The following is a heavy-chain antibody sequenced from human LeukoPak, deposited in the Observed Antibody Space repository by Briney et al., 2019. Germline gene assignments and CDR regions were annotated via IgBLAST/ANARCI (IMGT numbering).Heavy chain of an antibody. J-gene: IGHJ4*02. CDR3: AREGYCGGDCYTPIDY. V-gene: IGHV4-34*01. Sequence: PSETLSLTCAVYGGSFSGYYWSWIRQPPGKGLEWIGEINHSGSTNYNPSLKSRVTISVDTSKNQFSLKLSSVTAADTAVYYCAREGYCGGDCYTPIDYWGQGTLVTVSS. CDR2: INHSGST. D-gene: IGHD2-21*02. CDR1: GGSFSGYY.